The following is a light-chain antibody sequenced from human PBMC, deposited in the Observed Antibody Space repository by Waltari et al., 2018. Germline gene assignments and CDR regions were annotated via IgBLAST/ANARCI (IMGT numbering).Light chain of an antibody. CDR2: DVT. CDR1: SSDVCTYDY. V-gene: IGLV2-14*03. Sequence: QSALTQPASVSGSPGQSITISCTGTSSDVCTYDYVSWYQQHPGKAPKLMIYDVTKRPSGIANRFSGSKSGNTASLTISGLQAEDEADYYCSSYTTSSTVYVFGTGTKVTVL. CDR3: SSYTTSSTVYV. J-gene: IGLJ1*01.